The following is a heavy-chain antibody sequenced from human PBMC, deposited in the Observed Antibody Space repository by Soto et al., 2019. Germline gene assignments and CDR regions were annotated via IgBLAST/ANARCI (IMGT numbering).Heavy chain of an antibody. Sequence: RIMQPPGRGLEWIGFIYYAGSTKYNPSLNSRVTISVDTSKNQFSLTVTSVTAADTAIYYCARRIVATEMFDYWGQGTLVIVTS. J-gene: IGHJ4*02. D-gene: IGHD5-12*01. CDR2: IYYAGST. V-gene: IGHV4-59*08. CDR3: ARRIVATEMFDY.